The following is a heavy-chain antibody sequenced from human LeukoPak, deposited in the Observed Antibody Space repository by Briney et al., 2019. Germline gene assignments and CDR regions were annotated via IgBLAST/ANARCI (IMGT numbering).Heavy chain of an antibody. V-gene: IGHV4-30-4*08. CDR3: AREASSSSGSFDY. Sequence: DYWMSWVRQPPGKGLEWIGYIYYSGSTYYNPSLKSRVTISVDTSKNQFSLKLSSVTAADTAVYYCAREASSSSGSFDYWGQGTLVTVSS. CDR1: DYW. J-gene: IGHJ4*02. D-gene: IGHD6-6*01. CDR2: IYYSGST.